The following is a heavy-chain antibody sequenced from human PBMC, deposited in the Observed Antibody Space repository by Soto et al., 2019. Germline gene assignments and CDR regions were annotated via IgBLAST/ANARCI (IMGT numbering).Heavy chain of an antibody. D-gene: IGHD6-13*01. V-gene: IGHV3-21*01. CDR3: ARERAATGIPGYHYGVDV. Sequence: EVQLVESGGGLVKPGGSLRLSCAASGFTFNTYSMNWVRQAPGKGLEWVSSISSSSSYTYYADSVKGRFTISRDNAKNSPYLQMNSLSAEDTAVYYCARERAATGIPGYHYGVDVWGQGTTVTVS. CDR2: ISSSSSYT. J-gene: IGHJ6*02. CDR1: GFTFNTYS.